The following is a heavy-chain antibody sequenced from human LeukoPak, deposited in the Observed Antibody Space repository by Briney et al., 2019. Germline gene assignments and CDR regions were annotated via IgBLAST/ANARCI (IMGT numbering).Heavy chain of an antibody. CDR2: INPNSGGT. Sequence: GASVKVSCKASGYTFTGYYMHWVRQAPGQGLEWMGWINPNSGGTNYAQKFQGRVTMTRDTSISTAYMELSRLRSDDTAVYYCARDGGSYSWVNAFDIWGQGTMVTVSS. CDR3: ARDGGSYSWVNAFDI. CDR1: GYTFTGYY. V-gene: IGHV1-2*02. D-gene: IGHD1-26*01. J-gene: IGHJ3*02.